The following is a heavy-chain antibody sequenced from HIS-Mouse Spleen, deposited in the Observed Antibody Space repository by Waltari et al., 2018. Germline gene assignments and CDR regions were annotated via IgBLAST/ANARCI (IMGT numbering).Heavy chain of an antibody. CDR2: SKPNSGGT. CDR1: GYSFTGYY. CDR3: ARDQLGGFDY. J-gene: IGHJ4*02. V-gene: IGHV1-2*02. D-gene: IGHD7-27*01. Sequence: QVQLVQSGAEVKKPGASVTVPFKASGYSFTGYYMHWVRQSPGQGLEWMGWSKPNSGGTNYAQKCQGRVTMTRDTSISTAYMELSRLRSDDTAVYCCARDQLGGFDYWGQGTLVTVSS.